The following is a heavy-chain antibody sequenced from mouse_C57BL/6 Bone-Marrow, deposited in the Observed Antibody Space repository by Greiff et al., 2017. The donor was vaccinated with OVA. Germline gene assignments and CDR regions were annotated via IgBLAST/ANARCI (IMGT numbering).Heavy chain of an antibody. CDR2: LDPENGDT. CDR3: TTPDLSFFAY. CDR1: GFNIKDDY. D-gene: IGHD2-3*01. V-gene: IGHV14-4*01. J-gene: IGHJ3*01. Sequence: EVQLQQSGAELVRPGASVKLSCTASGFNIKDDYMHWVKQRPEQGLEWIGWLDPENGDTEYASKFQGKATITADTSSNTAYLQLSSLTSEDTAVYYCTTPDLSFFAYWGQGTLVTVSA.